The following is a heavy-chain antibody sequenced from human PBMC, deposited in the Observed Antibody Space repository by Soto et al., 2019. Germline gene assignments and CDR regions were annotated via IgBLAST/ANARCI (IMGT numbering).Heavy chain of an antibody. J-gene: IGHJ6*02. Sequence: PGGSLRLSCAASGFTFSNYAIHWVRQAPGKGLEWLALISSAGSNRYCADSVMGRFAISRDNSKSTSYLQMNSLRTEDTAVYFCAREAESVVGASYYYFYGMDVWGQGTTVTVSS. CDR3: AREAESVVGASYYYFYGMDV. V-gene: IGHV3-30*09. CDR2: ISSAGSNR. D-gene: IGHD1-26*01. CDR1: GFTFSNYA.